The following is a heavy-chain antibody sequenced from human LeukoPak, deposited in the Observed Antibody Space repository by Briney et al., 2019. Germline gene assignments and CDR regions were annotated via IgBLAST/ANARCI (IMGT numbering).Heavy chain of an antibody. V-gene: IGHV3-30-3*01. CDR1: GFTFSSYA. J-gene: IGHJ4*02. D-gene: IGHD3-3*01. CDR3: ARDGGRIFGVVTYFDY. Sequence: PGGSLRLSCAASGFTFSSYAMHWVRRAPGKGLEWVAVISYDGSNKYYADSVKGRFTISRDNSKNTLYLQMNSLRAEDTAVYYCARDGGRIFGVVTYFDYWGQGTLVTVSS. CDR2: ISYDGSNK.